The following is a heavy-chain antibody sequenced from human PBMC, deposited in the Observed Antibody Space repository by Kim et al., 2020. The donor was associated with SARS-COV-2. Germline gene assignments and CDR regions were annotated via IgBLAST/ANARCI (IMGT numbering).Heavy chain of an antibody. CDR3: AKTGGASADNFDY. J-gene: IGHJ4*02. V-gene: IGHV3-23*03. Sequence: GGSLRLSCAASGFTFSFYVMSWVRQAPGKGLEWVAVIHGDGTNTYFADSVKGRFALSRDNSKNTLYLQINSLRVEDTAIYFCAKTGGASADNFDYWSQGT. CDR1: GFTFSFYV. CDR2: IHGDGTNT. D-gene: IGHD6-13*01.